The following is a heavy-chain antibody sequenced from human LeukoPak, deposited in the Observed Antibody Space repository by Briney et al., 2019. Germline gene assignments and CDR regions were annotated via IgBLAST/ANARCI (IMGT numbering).Heavy chain of an antibody. CDR3: ARDRCSGGSCYHSSRVYFDY. CDR1: GGSISSYY. Sequence: SETLSLTCTVSGGSISSYYWSWIRQPAGKGLEWIGRIYTSGSTNYNPSLKSRVTISVDTSKNQFSLKLSSVTAADTAVYYCARDRCSGGSCYHSSRVYFDYWGQGTLVTVSS. V-gene: IGHV4-4*07. J-gene: IGHJ4*02. D-gene: IGHD2-15*01. CDR2: IYTSGST.